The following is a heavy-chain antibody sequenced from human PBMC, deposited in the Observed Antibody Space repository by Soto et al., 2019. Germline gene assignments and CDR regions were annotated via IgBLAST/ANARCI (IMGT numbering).Heavy chain of an antibody. Sequence: GGSLRLSCAASGFTIGSYSMHWVRQTPGKGLEWVALISYDGSSEFYADSVKGRFTISRDNSKNTLYLQMNSLRPEDTAVYYCARDQGGVRGIIIMCFDYWGQGTLVTVSS. CDR2: ISYDGSSE. CDR1: GFTIGSYS. J-gene: IGHJ4*02. D-gene: IGHD3-10*01. V-gene: IGHV3-30-3*01. CDR3: ARDQGGVRGIIIMCFDY.